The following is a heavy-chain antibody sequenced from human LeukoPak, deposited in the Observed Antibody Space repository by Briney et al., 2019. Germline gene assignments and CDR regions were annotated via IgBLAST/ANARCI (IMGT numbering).Heavy chain of an antibody. D-gene: IGHD6-19*01. V-gene: IGHV1-69*13. CDR2: IIPIFGTA. Sequence: SVKVSCKASGGTLSSYAISWVRQAPGQGLEWMGGIIPIFGTANYAQKFQGRVTITADESTSTAYMELSSLRSEDTAVYYCASTSGWYEPIDYWGQGTLVTVSS. CDR1: GGTLSSYA. J-gene: IGHJ4*02. CDR3: ASTSGWYEPIDY.